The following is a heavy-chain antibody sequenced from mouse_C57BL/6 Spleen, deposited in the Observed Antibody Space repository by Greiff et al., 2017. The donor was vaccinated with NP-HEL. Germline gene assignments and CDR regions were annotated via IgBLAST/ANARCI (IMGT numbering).Heavy chain of an antibody. CDR3: ASDGYYGVSY. CDR2: INPSTGGT. Sequence: VQLQQSGPELVKPGASVKISCKASGYSFTGYYMNWVKQSPEKSLEWIGEINPSTGGTTYNQKFKAKATLTVDKSSSTAYMQLKSLTSEDSAVYYCASDGYYGVSYWGQGTLVTVSA. V-gene: IGHV1-42*01. D-gene: IGHD2-3*01. J-gene: IGHJ3*01. CDR1: GYSFTGYY.